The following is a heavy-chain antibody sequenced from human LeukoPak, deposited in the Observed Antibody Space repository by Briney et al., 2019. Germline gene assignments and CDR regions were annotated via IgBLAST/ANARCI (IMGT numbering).Heavy chain of an antibody. J-gene: IGHJ4*02. V-gene: IGHV3-21*04. CDR1: GFTFSSYS. D-gene: IGHD2-2*01. Sequence: KPGGSLRLSCVASGFTFSSYSMNWVRQAPGKGLEWVSSISSSSSYKYYTDSVKGRFTISRDNSKNTLYLQMNSLRAEDTALYYCAKDLTSWNYWGQGTLVTVSS. CDR2: ISSSSSYK. CDR3: AKDLTSWNY.